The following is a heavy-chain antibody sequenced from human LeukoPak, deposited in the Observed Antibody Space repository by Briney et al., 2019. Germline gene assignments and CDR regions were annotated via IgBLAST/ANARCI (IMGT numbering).Heavy chain of an antibody. D-gene: IGHD6-19*01. CDR1: GFTFSSSA. CDR3: ARDRDSSGWYEGFDY. V-gene: IGHV3-30-3*01. J-gene: IGHJ4*02. CDR2: ISYDGSNK. Sequence: PGGSLRLSCAASGFTFSSSAMHWVRQAPAKGLEGVAVISYDGSNKYYADSVKGRFTISRDNSKNTLYLQMNSLRADDTAVYYCARDRDSSGWYEGFDYWGQGTLVTVSS.